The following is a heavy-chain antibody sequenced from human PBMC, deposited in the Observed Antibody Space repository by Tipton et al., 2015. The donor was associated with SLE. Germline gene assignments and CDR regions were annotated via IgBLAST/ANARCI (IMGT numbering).Heavy chain of an antibody. Sequence: GSLRLSCAASGFTFSSYAMSWVRQAPGKGLEWVSAISGSGGSTYYADSVKGRFTISRDNAKNSLYLQMNSLRAEDTAVYYCAKSYDSSAAEYFQHWGQGTLVTVSS. J-gene: IGHJ1*01. CDR1: GFTFSSYA. D-gene: IGHD3-22*01. V-gene: IGHV3-23*01. CDR2: ISGSGGST. CDR3: AKSYDSSAAEYFQH.